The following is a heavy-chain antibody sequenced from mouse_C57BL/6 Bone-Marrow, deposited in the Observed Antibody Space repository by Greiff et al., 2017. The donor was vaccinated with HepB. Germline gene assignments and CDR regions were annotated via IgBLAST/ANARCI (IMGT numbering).Heavy chain of an antibody. CDR2: IDPETGGT. Sequence: VKLQESGAELVRPGASVTLSCKASGYTFTDYEMHWVKQTPVHGLEWIGAIDPETGGTAYNQKFKGKAILTADKSSSTAYMELRSLTSEDSAVYYCSRRGRWLRPAYWGQGTLVTVSA. CDR1: GYTFTDYE. CDR3: SRRGRWLRPAY. V-gene: IGHV1-15*01. D-gene: IGHD2-2*01. J-gene: IGHJ3*01.